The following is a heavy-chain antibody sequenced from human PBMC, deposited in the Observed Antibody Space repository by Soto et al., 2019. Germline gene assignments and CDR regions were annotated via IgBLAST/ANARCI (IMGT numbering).Heavy chain of an antibody. Sequence: SETLSLTCTVSGGSISSGDYYWSWIRQPPGKGLEWIGYIYYSGSTYYNSSLKSRVTISVDTSKNQFSLKLSSVTAADTAVYYCASADYGSGSEFDPWGQGTLVTVSS. D-gene: IGHD3-10*01. CDR2: IYYSGST. V-gene: IGHV4-30-4*01. J-gene: IGHJ5*02. CDR1: GGSISSGDYY. CDR3: ASADYGSGSEFDP.